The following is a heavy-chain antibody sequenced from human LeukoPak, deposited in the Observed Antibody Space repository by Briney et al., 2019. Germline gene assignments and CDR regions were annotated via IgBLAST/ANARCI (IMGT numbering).Heavy chain of an antibody. CDR1: GFTFSSYA. Sequence: GGSLRLSCAASGFTFSSYAMHWVRQAPGKGLQWVAVISFDGNNKYYADSVKGRFTISSDNSKNTLYLQMNSLRAEDTAVYYCASPNPSGPDAVLDYWGQGTLVTVSS. CDR3: ASPNPSGPDAVLDY. CDR2: ISFDGNNK. J-gene: IGHJ4*02. D-gene: IGHD1-26*01. V-gene: IGHV3-30*14.